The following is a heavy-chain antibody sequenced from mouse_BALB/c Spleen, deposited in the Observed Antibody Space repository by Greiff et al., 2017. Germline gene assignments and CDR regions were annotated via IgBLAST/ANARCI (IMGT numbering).Heavy chain of an antibody. CDR2: ISSGGGST. D-gene: IGHD1-1*01. CDR1: GFAFSSYD. V-gene: IGHV5-12-1*01. J-gene: IGHJ4*01. CDR3: ARQSTVAAMDY. Sequence: DVHLVESGGGLVKPGGSLKLSCAASGFAFSSYDMSWVRQTPEKRLEWVAYISSGGGSTYYPDTVKGRFTISRDNAKNTLYLQMSSLKSEDTAMYYCARQSTVAAMDYWGQGTSVTVSS.